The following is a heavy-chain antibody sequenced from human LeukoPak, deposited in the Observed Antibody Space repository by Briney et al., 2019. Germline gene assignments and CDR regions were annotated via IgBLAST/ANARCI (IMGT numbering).Heavy chain of an antibody. CDR2: INPNSGNT. D-gene: IGHD3-3*01. J-gene: IGHJ6*03. CDR1: GYTFTGYY. V-gene: IGHV1-8*03. CDR3: ARGSDYDFWSGYYSSYYYYMDV. Sequence: ASVKVSCKASGYTFTGYYMHWVRQAPGQGLEWMGWINPNSGNTGYAQKFQGRVTITRNTSISTAYMELSSLRSEDTAVYYCARGSDYDFWSGYYSSYYYYMDVWGKGTTVTVSS.